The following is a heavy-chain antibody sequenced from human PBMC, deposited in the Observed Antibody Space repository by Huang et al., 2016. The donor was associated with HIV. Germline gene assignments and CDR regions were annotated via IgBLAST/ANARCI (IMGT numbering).Heavy chain of an antibody. CDR2: SSAYNGYT. Sequence: QVQLVQSGGEVKKPGASVKVSCKASGYTFTSYGISWVRQAPGQGREWMGWSSAYNGYTNYAQKFQGRVTMTTDTSTSTAYLELRSLRSDDTAMYYCARDALAVAGSPPDYWGQGTLVTVSS. V-gene: IGHV1-18*04. D-gene: IGHD6-13*01. CDR1: GYTFTSYG. J-gene: IGHJ4*02. CDR3: ARDALAVAGSPPDY.